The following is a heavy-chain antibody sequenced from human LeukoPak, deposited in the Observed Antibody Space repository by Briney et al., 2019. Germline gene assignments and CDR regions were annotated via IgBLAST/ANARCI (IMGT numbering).Heavy chain of an antibody. D-gene: IGHD3-3*01. V-gene: IGHV1-18*01. CDR3: ARGGYYSHYFDY. J-gene: IGHJ4*02. CDR1: GYTLTELS. CDR2: ISAYNGNT. Sequence: ASVKVSCKVSGYTLTELSMHWVRQAPGKGLEWMGWISAYNGNTNYAQKLQGRVTMTSDTSTNTAYMELRSLRSDDTAVYYCARGGYYSHYFDYWGQGTLVTVSS.